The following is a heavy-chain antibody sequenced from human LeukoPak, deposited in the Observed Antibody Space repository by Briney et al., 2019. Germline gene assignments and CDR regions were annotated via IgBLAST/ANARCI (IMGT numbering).Heavy chain of an antibody. D-gene: IGHD2-15*01. J-gene: IGHJ4*02. CDR3: ARLHCSADTCYNY. CDR1: GDSIRSDY. CDR2: INYGGST. Sequence: SETLSLTCKVSGDSIRSDYWSWVRQPPGEGLEWMGNINYGGSTNCNPSLKGRVTILVDTSKNQISLRLTSVTATDTAVYYCARLHCSADTCYNYWGQGTLVTVSS. V-gene: IGHV4-59*08.